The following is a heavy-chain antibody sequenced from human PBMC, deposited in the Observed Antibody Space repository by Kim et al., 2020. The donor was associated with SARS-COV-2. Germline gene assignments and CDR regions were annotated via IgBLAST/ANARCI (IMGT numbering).Heavy chain of an antibody. Sequence: ASVKVSCKVSGYTLTELSMHWVRQAPGKGLEWMGGFDPEDGETIYAQKFQGRVTMTEDTSTDTAYMELSSLRSEDKAVYYCATLSSSSWYSYYYGMDVWGQVTMVIVSS. CDR1: GYTLTELS. J-gene: IGHJ6*02. D-gene: IGHD6-13*01. CDR2: FDPEDGET. V-gene: IGHV1-24*01. CDR3: ATLSSSSWYSYYYGMDV.